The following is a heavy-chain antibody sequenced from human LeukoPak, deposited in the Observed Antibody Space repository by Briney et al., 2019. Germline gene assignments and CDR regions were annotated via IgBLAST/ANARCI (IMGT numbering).Heavy chain of an antibody. CDR1: GFTFSSYG. J-gene: IGHJ4*02. CDR2: IWYDGSNK. CDR3: AKDWRYYDSSGYPDY. Sequence: PGGSLRLSCAASGFTFSSYGMHWVRQAPGKGLEWVAVIWYDGSNKYYADSVKGRFTISRDNSKNTLYLQMNSLRAEDTAAYYCAKDWRYYDSSGYPDYWGQGTLVTVSS. V-gene: IGHV3-33*06. D-gene: IGHD3-22*01.